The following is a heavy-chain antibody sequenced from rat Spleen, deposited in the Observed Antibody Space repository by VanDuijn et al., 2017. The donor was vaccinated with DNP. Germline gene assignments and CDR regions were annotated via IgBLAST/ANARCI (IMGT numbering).Heavy chain of an antibody. CDR2: ISYAGGRT. CDR1: GFTFSDYY. CDR3: ASWGIRAYYFDS. Sequence: EVRLVESGGDLVQPGRSLKLSCAASGFTFSDYYMAWVRQPPTKGLEGVAYISYAGGRTYYGDSVKGRFTFSRDNAKSTLFLQMNSLRSEDMATYYCASWGIRAYYFDSWGQGVMVTVSS. D-gene: IGHD4-3*01. J-gene: IGHJ2*01. V-gene: IGHV5-22*01.